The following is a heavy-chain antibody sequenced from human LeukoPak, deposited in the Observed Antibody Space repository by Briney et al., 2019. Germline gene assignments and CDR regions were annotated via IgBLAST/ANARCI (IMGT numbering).Heavy chain of an antibody. Sequence: PGGSLRLSCAASGFTVSSNYMSWVRQAPGKGLEWVSVIYSGGSTYYADSVKGRFTISRDNSKNTLYLQMNSLRAEDTAVYYCASLRYSSSWYNPLYYYGMDVWGQGTTVTVSS. CDR1: GFTVSSNY. V-gene: IGHV3-66*01. D-gene: IGHD6-13*01. CDR3: ASLRYSSSWYNPLYYYGMDV. CDR2: IYSGGST. J-gene: IGHJ6*02.